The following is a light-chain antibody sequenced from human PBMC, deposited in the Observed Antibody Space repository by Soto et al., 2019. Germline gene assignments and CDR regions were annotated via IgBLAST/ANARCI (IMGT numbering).Light chain of an antibody. Sequence: EIVLTQSPATLSLSPGDRVSLSCRASQSVRTYLAWYQQKRGQAPRLLIYDASTRAPGIPPRFSGRGSGTDFTLTISSLEPEDFAVYYCQHRSDWPYPFGQGTRLELK. V-gene: IGKV3-11*01. J-gene: IGKJ2*01. CDR2: DAS. CDR3: QHRSDWPYP. CDR1: QSVRTY.